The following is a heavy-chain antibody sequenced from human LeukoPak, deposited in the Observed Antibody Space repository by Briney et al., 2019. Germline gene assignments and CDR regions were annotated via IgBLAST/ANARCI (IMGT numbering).Heavy chain of an antibody. CDR2: ISGSGGST. CDR1: GFTFSSYA. CDR3: AKGMRHCDSTSCYSFHPPDY. Sequence: PGGSLRLSCAASGFTFSSYAMSWVRQAPGKGLEWVSAISGSGGSTYYADSVKGRFTISRDNSKNTLYLQMNSLRAGDTAVYYCAKGMRHCDSTSCYSFHPPDYWGQGTLVSVSS. D-gene: IGHD2-2*02. V-gene: IGHV3-23*01. J-gene: IGHJ4*02.